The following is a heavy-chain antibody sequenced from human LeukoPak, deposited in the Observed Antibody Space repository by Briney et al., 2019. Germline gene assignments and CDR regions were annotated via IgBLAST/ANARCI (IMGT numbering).Heavy chain of an antibody. Sequence: GGSLRLSCAASGFTFSSYSMNWVRQAPGKGLEWVSFISSSSSYIYYADSMKGRFTISRDNAKNSLYLQMNSLRAEDTAVYYCARGKGCSGGSCYVVWEGFDYWGQGTLVTVSS. CDR3: ARGKGCSGGSCYVVWEGFDY. D-gene: IGHD2-15*01. J-gene: IGHJ4*02. CDR1: GFTFSSYS. V-gene: IGHV3-21*01. CDR2: ISSSSSYI.